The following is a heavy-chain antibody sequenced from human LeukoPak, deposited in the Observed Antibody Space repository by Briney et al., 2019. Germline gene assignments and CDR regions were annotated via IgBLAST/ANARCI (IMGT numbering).Heavy chain of an antibody. CDR2: IYYSGST. Sequence: SETLSLTCTVSGGSISSSSYYWGWIRQPPGKGLEWIGSIYYSGSTYYNPSLKSRVTMSVDTSKNQFSLKLSSVTAADTAVYYCARALVVVVPAATGSYYMDVWGKGTTVTVSS. CDR1: GGSISSSSYY. J-gene: IGHJ6*03. D-gene: IGHD2-2*01. CDR3: ARALVVVVPAATGSYYMDV. V-gene: IGHV4-39*07.